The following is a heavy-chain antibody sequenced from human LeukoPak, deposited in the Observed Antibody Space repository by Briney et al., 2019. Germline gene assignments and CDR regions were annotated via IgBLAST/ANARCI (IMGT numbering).Heavy chain of an antibody. CDR3: AKDYSKTSYYGSGTYYRPNWFDP. CDR1: GFTFHDYA. CDR2: ISGSGGRT. Sequence: GGSLRLSCAASGFTFHDYAMHWVRQAPGKGLEWVSGISGSGGRTYYADSVKGRFTISRDNSKNTMYLQMNSLRAEDTAVYYCAKDYSKTSYYGSGTYYRPNWFDPWGQGTLVTVSS. D-gene: IGHD3-10*01. V-gene: IGHV3-23*01. J-gene: IGHJ5*02.